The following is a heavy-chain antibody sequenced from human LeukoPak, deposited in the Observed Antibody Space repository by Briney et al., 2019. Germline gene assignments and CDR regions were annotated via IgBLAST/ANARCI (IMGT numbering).Heavy chain of an antibody. CDR3: ARALGYCSSTSCPIDY. V-gene: IGHV1-18*01. Sequence: ASVKVSCKASGYTFTSYGISWVRQAPGQGLEWMGWISAYNGNTNYAQKLQGRVTMTTDTSTSTAYMELRSLRSDDTAVYYCARALGYCSSTSCPIDYWGQGTLITVSS. CDR1: GYTFTSYG. D-gene: IGHD2-2*01. J-gene: IGHJ4*02. CDR2: ISAYNGNT.